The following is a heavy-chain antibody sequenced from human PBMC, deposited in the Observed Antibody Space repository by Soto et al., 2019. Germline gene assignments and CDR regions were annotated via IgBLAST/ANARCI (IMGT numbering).Heavy chain of an antibody. D-gene: IGHD2-2*01. V-gene: IGHV4-34*01. CDR2: INHSGST. Sequence: KASETLSLTCAVYGGSFSGYYWSWIRQPPGKGLEWIGEINHSGSTNYNPSLKSRVTISVDTSKTQFSLKLSSVTAADTAVYYCARGGRRGTSTSNNWFDPWGQGTLVTVSS. J-gene: IGHJ5*02. CDR1: GGSFSGYY. CDR3: ARGGRRGTSTSNNWFDP.